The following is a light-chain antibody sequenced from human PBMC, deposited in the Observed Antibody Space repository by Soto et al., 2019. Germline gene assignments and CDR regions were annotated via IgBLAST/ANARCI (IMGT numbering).Light chain of an antibody. V-gene: IGKV1-27*01. CDR2: AAS. CDR3: QNSNSAPWT. Sequence: DIQMTQSPSSLSASVGDRVTITCRASQVIGNRLAWYQQNPGKVPKLLIYAASTLQSGVPFRFSGSGSGTDFTLTISSLQPEDVATYYCQNSNSAPWTFGQGTKVEIK. CDR1: QVIGNR. J-gene: IGKJ1*01.